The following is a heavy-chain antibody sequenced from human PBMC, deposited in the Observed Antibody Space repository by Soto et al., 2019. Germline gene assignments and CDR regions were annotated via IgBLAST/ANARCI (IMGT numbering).Heavy chain of an antibody. CDR3: AKDLLPIVAARPRLGAFDI. CDR1: GFTFSSYA. D-gene: IGHD6-6*01. J-gene: IGHJ3*02. V-gene: IGHV3-23*01. Sequence: EVQLLESGGGLVQPGGSLRLSCAASGFTFSSYAMSWVRQAPGKGLEWVSAISGSGGSTYYADSVKGRFTISRDNSKNTLYLQMNSLRAEDTAVYYCAKDLLPIVAARPRLGAFDIWGQGTMVTVSS. CDR2: ISGSGGST.